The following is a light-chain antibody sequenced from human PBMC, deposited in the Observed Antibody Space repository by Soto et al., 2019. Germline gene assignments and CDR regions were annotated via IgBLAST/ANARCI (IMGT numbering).Light chain of an antibody. Sequence: QLVLTQSPSASASLGASVKLTCTLSSGHSSYDIEWHQQQPEKGPRYLIKLDSDGSHTKGDGVPDRFSGSSSGAERYLTISSLQSEDEADYYCQTWGTGIHVVFGGGTKLTVL. CDR2: LDSDGSH. J-gene: IGLJ2*01. CDR3: QTWGTGIHVV. CDR1: SGHSSYD. V-gene: IGLV4-69*01.